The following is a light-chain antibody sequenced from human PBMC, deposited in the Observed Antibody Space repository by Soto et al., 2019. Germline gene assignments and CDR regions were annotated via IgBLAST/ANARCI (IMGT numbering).Light chain of an antibody. CDR2: DVT. J-gene: IGLJ2*01. CDR1: ASDIGRYDY. V-gene: IGLV2-14*01. CDR3: SSYTGTNNVVA. Sequence: QSALTQPASVSGSPGQSITISCTGTASDIGRYDYVSWYQQSPGKAPKLVICDVTHRPSGVSSRFSGSKSGNTASLTIAGLQAEDEADYYCSSYTGTNNVVAFGGGTKLTVL.